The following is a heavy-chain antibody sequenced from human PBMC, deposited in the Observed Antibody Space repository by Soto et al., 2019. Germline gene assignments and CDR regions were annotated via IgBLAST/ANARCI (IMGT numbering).Heavy chain of an antibody. CDR3: ARDRVAATQLPYYYYGMDV. V-gene: IGHV1-46*01. CDR1: GYTFTSYY. D-gene: IGHD2-15*01. Sequence: ASVRVSCKASGYTFTSYYMHWVRQAPGQGLEWMGIINPSGGSTSYAQKFQGRVTMTRDTSTSTVYMELSSLRSEDTAVYYCARDRVAATQLPYYYYGMDVWGQGTTVTVSS. J-gene: IGHJ6*02. CDR2: INPSGGST.